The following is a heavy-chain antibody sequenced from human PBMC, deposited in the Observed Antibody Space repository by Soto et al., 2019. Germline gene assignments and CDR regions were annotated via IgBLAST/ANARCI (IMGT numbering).Heavy chain of an antibody. CDR2: IWYDGSNK. CDR3: AGDPMNYYYYYGRDV. V-gene: IGHV3-33*01. J-gene: IGHJ6*02. Sequence: GGSMRLSCAAAGFTFSSYGMHWVRQAPGKGLEWVAVIWYDGSNKYYADSVKGRFTISRDNSKNTLYLQMNSLRAEDTAVYYCAGDPMNYYYYYGRDVWGQVTTVTVSS. CDR1: GFTFSSYG.